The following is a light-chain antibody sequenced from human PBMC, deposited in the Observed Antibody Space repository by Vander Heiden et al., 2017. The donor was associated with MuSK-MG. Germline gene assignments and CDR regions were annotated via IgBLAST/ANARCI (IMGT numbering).Light chain of an antibody. CDR1: QSISSY. Sequence: DIQMAQSPSSLPASVGDGVTITCRASQSISSYLNWYQQKPGRAPRLLIYAASSLQGGVPSRFSGSGSGTDFTLSISSLKPEDFATYYCQQSYSVPHTFGQGTKLEIK. CDR2: AAS. J-gene: IGKJ2*01. V-gene: IGKV1-39*01. CDR3: QQSYSVPHT.